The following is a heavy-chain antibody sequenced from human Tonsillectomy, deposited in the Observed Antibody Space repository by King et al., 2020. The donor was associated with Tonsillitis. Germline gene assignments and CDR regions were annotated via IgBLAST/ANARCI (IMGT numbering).Heavy chain of an antibody. Sequence: VQLVESGSELKKPGASVKVSCKASGYTFTSYAMNWVRQAPGQGLEWMGWINTNTGNPTYGQGFTGRFVFSLDTSVSTAYLQIFSLKAEDTAVYYCARTNKDSRTFHWLAPWAPGTPFTVSS. CDR3: ARTNKDSRTFHWLAP. CDR1: GYTFTSYA. CDR2: INTNTGNP. D-gene: IGHD1/OR15-1a*01. V-gene: IGHV7-4-1*01. J-gene: IGHJ5*02.